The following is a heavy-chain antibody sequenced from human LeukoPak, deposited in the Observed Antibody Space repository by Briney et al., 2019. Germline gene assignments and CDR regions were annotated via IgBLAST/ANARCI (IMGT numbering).Heavy chain of an antibody. J-gene: IGHJ4*02. Sequence: AGGSLRLSCAASGFTFSSYWMNWVRQVPGKGLVWVSHINTYGSSATYADSVKGRFTISRDNAKNTLYLQMDSLKAEDTAIYYCARDNAYKFDYWGQGTLVIVSS. V-gene: IGHV3-74*01. CDR1: GFTFSSYW. CDR2: INTYGSSA. CDR3: ARDNAYKFDY. D-gene: IGHD5-24*01.